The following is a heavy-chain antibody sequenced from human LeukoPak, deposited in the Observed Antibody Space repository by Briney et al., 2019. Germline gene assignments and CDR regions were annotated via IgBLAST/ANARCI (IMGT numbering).Heavy chain of an antibody. CDR2: ISAYNGNT. D-gene: IGHD6-13*01. V-gene: IGHV1-18*04. J-gene: IGHJ6*03. CDR3: ARWGAAALYYYMDV. CDR1: GYHFTGYH. Sequence: ASVKVSCKASGYHFTGYHVHWVRQAPGQGLEWMGWISAYNGNTNYAQKLQGRVTMTTDTSTSTAYMELRSLRSDDTAVYYCARWGAAALYYYMDVWGKGTTVTVSS.